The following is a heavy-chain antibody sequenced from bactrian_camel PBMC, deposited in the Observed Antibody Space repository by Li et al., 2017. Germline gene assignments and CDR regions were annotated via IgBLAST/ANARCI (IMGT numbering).Heavy chain of an antibody. D-gene: IGHD5*01. CDR2: VDIDNST. Sequence: VQLVESGGGLVQPGGSLRLSCAASGYTGSRYCMGWFRQGPGKERKGVAAVDIDNSTIYANSVKGRFTVSLDQVKNILDLQMNNLKPEDTAVYYCAAGGRGWSCKGEADFGYVGQGTQVTVS. CDR3: AAGGRGWSCKGEADFGY. V-gene: IGHV3S53*01. CDR1: GYTGSRYC. J-gene: IGHJ6*01.